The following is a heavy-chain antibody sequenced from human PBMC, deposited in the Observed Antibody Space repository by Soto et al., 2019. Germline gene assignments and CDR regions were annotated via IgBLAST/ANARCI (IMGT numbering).Heavy chain of an antibody. Sequence: GGSLRLSCAASGFTFSSYAMSWVRQAPGKGLEWVSAISGGGGSTYYADSVKGRFTISRDNSKNTLYVQMNSLRVEDTAVYYCARTDRLGNQWLDFDSWGQGTLVTVSS. CDR1: GFTFSSYA. CDR3: ARTDRLGNQWLDFDS. CDR2: ISGGGGST. J-gene: IGHJ4*02. V-gene: IGHV3-23*01. D-gene: IGHD6-19*01.